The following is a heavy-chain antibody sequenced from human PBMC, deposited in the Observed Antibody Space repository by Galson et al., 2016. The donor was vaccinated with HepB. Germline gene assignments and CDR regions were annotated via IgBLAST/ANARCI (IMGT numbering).Heavy chain of an antibody. D-gene: IGHD3-3*01. V-gene: IGHV3-74*01. CDR2: INSDGRTI. Sequence: SLRLSCAASGFTFNSYYMNWVRQAPGKGLVWVSRINSDGRTITYADAVKGRFTISRDNAKHTLYLQMNSLRAEDTAVYYWVRDRDFGGRRAWFDPWGQGTLVTVSS. CDR3: VRDRDFGGRRAWFDP. J-gene: IGHJ5*02. CDR1: GFTFNSYY.